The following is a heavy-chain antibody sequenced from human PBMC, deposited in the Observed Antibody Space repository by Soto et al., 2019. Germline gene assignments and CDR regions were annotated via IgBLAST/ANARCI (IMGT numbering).Heavy chain of an antibody. CDR1: GGSISSSSYY. J-gene: IGHJ4*02. CDR2: IYYSGST. Sequence: SETLSLTCTVSGGSISSSSYYWGWIRQPPGKGLEWIGSIYYSGSTYYNPSLKSRVTISVDTSKNQFSLKLSSVTAADTAVYYCAKRGYSYGEGVSDYWGQGTLVTVSS. D-gene: IGHD5-18*01. V-gene: IGHV4-39*01. CDR3: AKRGYSYGEGVSDY.